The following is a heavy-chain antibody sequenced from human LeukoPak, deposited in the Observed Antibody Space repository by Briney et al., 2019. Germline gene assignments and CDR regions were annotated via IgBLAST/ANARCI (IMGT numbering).Heavy chain of an antibody. CDR1: GGSISSSSYY. Sequence: PSETLSLTCTVSGGSISSSSYYWGWIRQPPGKGLEWIGSIYYSGSTYYNPSLKSRVTISVDTSKNQFSLKLSSVTAADTAVYYCARVGYSYGPFDYWGQGTLVTVSS. CDR2: IYYSGST. V-gene: IGHV4-39*07. D-gene: IGHD5-18*01. CDR3: ARVGYSYGPFDY. J-gene: IGHJ4*02.